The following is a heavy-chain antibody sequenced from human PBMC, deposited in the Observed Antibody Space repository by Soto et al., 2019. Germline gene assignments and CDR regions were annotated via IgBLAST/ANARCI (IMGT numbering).Heavy chain of an antibody. CDR2: ISAYNGNT. V-gene: IGHV1-18*01. CDR1: GYTFTSYG. CDR3: ARGPGYGSGSRNYYYGMDV. D-gene: IGHD3-10*01. J-gene: IGHJ6*02. Sequence: GASVEVSCKASGYTFTSYGISWVRQAPGQGLEWMGWISAYNGNTNYAQKLQGRVTMTTDTSTSTAYMELRSLRSDDTAVYYCARGPGYGSGSRNYYYGMDVWGQGTAVTVS.